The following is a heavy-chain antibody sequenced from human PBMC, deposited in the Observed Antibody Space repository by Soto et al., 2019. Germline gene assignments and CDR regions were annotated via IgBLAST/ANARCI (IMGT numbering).Heavy chain of an antibody. CDR2: VYYTGGT. CDR1: SGPSSSHN. Sequence: QVELQQSGPRLVKPSETLSLTCSVSSGPSSSHNWGWIRQSPGRGLEWIGYVYYTGGTSYNPSLRSRVTISADTCPHHISLARSAVTGAVAAVYYCVGQGIGRPHGLVDVGGQGTTVSVSS. CDR3: VGQGIGRPHGLVDV. D-gene: IGHD3-10*01. V-gene: IGHV4-59*08. J-gene: IGHJ6*02.